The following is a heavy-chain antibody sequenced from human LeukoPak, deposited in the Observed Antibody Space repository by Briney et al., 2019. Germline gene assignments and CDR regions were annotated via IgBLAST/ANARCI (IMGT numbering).Heavy chain of an antibody. Sequence: SETLSLTCTVSGGSISSSSYYWGWIRQPPGKGLKWIGRIYYSGSTHYNPSLKSRVTISVDTSKNQFSLKLSSVTAADTAVYYCAREIRGVTLYYYYYYMDVWGKGATVTVSS. CDR2: IYYSGST. D-gene: IGHD3-10*01. J-gene: IGHJ6*03. CDR1: GGSISSSSYY. V-gene: IGHV4-39*07. CDR3: AREIRGVTLYYYYYYMDV.